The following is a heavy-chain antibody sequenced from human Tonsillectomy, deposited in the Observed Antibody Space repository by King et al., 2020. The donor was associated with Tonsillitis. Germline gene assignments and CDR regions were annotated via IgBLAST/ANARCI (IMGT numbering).Heavy chain of an antibody. J-gene: IGHJ4*02. CDR2: IKSKSAGGTT. V-gene: IGHV3-15*01. Sequence: VQLVESGGDLVKPGGSLRLSCAASGFTFSNAWMSWARQASGKGLEWVGRIKSKSAGGTTDYVAPVKGRFTISRDDSKNTLYLQMNSLETEDTAVYYCTTDRGIAVRPIFDSWGQGTLVTVSS. CDR1: GFTFSNAW. D-gene: IGHD6-6*01. CDR3: TTDRGIAVRPIFDS.